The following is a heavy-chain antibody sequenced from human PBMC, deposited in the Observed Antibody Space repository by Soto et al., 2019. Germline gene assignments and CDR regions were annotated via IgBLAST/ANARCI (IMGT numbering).Heavy chain of an antibody. D-gene: IGHD3-3*01. V-gene: IGHV1-69*13. CDR3: ARHGLEWLGSFDY. Sequence: GASVKVSCKASGYTFTSYGISWVRQAPGQGLEWMGGIIPIFGTANYAQKFQGRVTITADESTSTAYMELSSLRSEDTAVYYCARHGLEWLGSFDYWGQGTLVTVSS. CDR2: IIPIFGTA. CDR1: GYTFTSYG. J-gene: IGHJ4*02.